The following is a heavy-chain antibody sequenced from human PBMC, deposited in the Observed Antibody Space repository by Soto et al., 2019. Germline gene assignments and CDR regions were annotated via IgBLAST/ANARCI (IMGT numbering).Heavy chain of an antibody. CDR1: GFSFSTYS. CDR2: ISSRSDT. Sequence: AGGSLRLSCAASGFSFSTYSMNWVRQAPGKALEWVSSISSRSDTYYADSVKGRFTISRDNAKNSVSLQMDSLRAEDAAVYYCAREETAWPLAYGLDVWGQGTTVTVSS. CDR3: AREETAWPLAYGLDV. J-gene: IGHJ6*02. V-gene: IGHV3-21*04. D-gene: IGHD2-21*02.